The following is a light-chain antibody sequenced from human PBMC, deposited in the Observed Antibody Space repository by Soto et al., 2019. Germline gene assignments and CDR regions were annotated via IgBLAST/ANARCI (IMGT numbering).Light chain of an antibody. CDR1: SANVGAADD. V-gene: IGLV1-47*01. Sequence: QSVLTQPPSVSGAPGQRVTISCTGTSANVGAADDVHWYQQLPGTAPKLLIQRNNQRPSGVPARFSGSKSGTSASLAISGLRSEDEADYYCGGWDDSLSGPVFGGGTKLTVL. CDR3: GGWDDSLSGPV. J-gene: IGLJ2*01. CDR2: RNN.